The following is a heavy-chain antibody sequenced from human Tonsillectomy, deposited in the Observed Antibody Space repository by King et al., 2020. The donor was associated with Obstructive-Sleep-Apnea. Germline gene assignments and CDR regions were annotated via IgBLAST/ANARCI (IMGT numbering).Heavy chain of an antibody. Sequence: VQLQESGGGLVQPGGSLRLSCAASGFTFSFYTMNWVRHAPGRGLEWVSYISSSSSTIYYADSVKGRFTISRDNAKNSLYLQIISLRAEDTAVYYCARDGTLAAAGYYYYAMDVWGQGTTVTVSS. V-gene: IGHV3-48*04. CDR2: ISSSSSTI. CDR3: ARDGTLAAAGYYYYAMDV. D-gene: IGHD6-13*01. CDR1: GFTFSFYT. J-gene: IGHJ6*02.